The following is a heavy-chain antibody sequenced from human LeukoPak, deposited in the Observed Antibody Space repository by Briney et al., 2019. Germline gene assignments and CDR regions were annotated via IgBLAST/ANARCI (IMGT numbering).Heavy chain of an antibody. CDR3: RGRNTFGFDY. CDR2: IYTSGST. V-gene: IGHV4-4*07. Sequence: SETLSLTCTVSGGSTSSYYWSWIRQPAGKGLEWIGRIYTSGSTNYNPSLKSRVTMSVDTSKNQFSLKLSSVTAADTAVYYCRGRNTFGFDYWGQGTLVTVSS. CDR1: GGSTSSYY. J-gene: IGHJ4*02. D-gene: IGHD1-26*01.